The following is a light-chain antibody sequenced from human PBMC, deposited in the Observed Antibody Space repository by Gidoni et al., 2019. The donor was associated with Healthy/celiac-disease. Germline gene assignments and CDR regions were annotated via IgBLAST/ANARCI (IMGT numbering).Light chain of an antibody. J-gene: IGKJ4*01. Sequence: IVMTQSPLPLTVTPGEPTSISCRSSQSLLHSNGYNYLDWYLQKPGQSPQLLIYLGSNRASGVPDRFSGSGSGTDFTLKISRVEAEDVGVYYCMQALQTPLTFGGGTKVEIK. CDR3: MQALQTPLT. V-gene: IGKV2-28*01. CDR1: QSLLHSNGYNY. CDR2: LGS.